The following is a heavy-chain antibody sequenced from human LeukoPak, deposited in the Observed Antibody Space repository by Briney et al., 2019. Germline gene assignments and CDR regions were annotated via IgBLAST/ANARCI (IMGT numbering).Heavy chain of an antibody. CDR2: INHSGST. D-gene: IGHD3-10*01. CDR3: ARGPPLDYGSGSYYNDLDY. CDR1: GGSFSGYY. V-gene: IGHV4-34*01. Sequence: PSETLSLTCAVYGGSFSGYYWSWIRQPPGKGLEWIGEINHSGSTNYYPSLKSRVTISVDTSKNQFSLKLSSVTAADTAVYYCARGPPLDYGSGSYYNDLDYWGQGTLVTVSS. J-gene: IGHJ4*02.